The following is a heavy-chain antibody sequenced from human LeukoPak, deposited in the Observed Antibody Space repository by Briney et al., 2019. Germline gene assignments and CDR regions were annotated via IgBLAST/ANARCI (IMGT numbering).Heavy chain of an antibody. CDR1: GYSFTSYW. CDR3: ARRFGGYSSSWYESWFDP. CDR2: IYPGDSDT. D-gene: IGHD6-13*01. V-gene: IGHV5-51*01. Sequence: GESLKISCKGSGYSFTSYWIGWVRQMPGKGLEWMGIIYPGDSDTRYSPSFQGQVTISADKSISTAYLQWSSLKASDTAMYYCARRFGGYSSSWYESWFDPWGQGTLVTVSS. J-gene: IGHJ5*02.